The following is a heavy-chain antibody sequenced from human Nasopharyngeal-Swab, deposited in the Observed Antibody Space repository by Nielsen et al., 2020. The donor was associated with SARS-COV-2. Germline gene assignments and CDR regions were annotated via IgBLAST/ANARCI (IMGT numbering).Heavy chain of an antibody. CDR3: AREYSSGWYGRWFDP. V-gene: IGHV3-11*01. CDR1: GFSFSDYY. CDR2: ITSGGSII. D-gene: IGHD6-19*01. Sequence: GESLKISCAASGFSFSDYYMSWIRQAPGKGLECVSYITSGGSIIYTADSVKGRFTISRDNAKNSLYLLMNSLRAEDTAVYYCAREYSSGWYGRWFDPWGHGTLVTVSS. J-gene: IGHJ5*02.